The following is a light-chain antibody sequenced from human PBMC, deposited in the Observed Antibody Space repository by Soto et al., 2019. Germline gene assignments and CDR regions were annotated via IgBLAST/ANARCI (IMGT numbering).Light chain of an antibody. V-gene: IGKV3-20*01. J-gene: IGKJ5*01. CDR2: GAS. Sequence: EIVLTQSPGTLSLSPGERATLFCRASQSISSSYLALYQQKPDQAPMLIIYGASRRASGIADRFCGSGSGTDFTLTITRLELEDFAVYYCQQYGTSPPITFGQGTRLEIK. CDR1: QSISSSY. CDR3: QQYGTSPPIT.